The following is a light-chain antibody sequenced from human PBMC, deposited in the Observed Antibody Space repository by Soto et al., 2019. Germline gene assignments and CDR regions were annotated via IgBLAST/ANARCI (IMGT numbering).Light chain of an antibody. CDR2: ENN. Sequence: QSALTQPPSVSAAPEQKVTISCSGGSSNLGINFVSWYQQFPGGVPKLLIYENNKRPSGIPDRFSGAKSGTSATLDITGLQAGDEADYYCATWDGSLSVGVFGGGTKLTVL. CDR3: ATWDGSLSVGV. V-gene: IGLV1-51*02. J-gene: IGLJ1*01. CDR1: SSNLGINF.